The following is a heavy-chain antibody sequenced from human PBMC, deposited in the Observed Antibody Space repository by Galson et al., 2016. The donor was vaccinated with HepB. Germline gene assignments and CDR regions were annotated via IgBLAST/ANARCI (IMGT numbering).Heavy chain of an antibody. CDR3: AKGGGFYNWFDP. D-gene: IGHD5-24*01. CDR2: VSYDGSYK. CDR1: GFTFSSYS. Sequence: SLRLSCAASGFTFSSYSMYWVRQAPGKGLEWVAVVSYDGSYKQYGDSVKGRFTISRDNSNNTLYLQMNSLRADDTALYYCAKGGGFYNWFDPWGQGTLVTVSS. V-gene: IGHV3-30*18. J-gene: IGHJ5*02.